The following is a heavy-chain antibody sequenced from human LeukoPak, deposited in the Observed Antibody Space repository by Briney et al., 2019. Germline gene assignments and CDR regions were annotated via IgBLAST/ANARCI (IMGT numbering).Heavy chain of an antibody. V-gene: IGHV3-23*01. CDR1: GFTFSSYA. Sequence: GGSLRLSCAASGFTFSSYAMSWVRQAPGKGLEWVSAISGSGGSTYYADSVKGRFTISRDNSKKTLYLQMNSLRAEDTAVYYCANSAGDIVVVPAAIGGYWGQGTLVTVSS. J-gene: IGHJ4*02. CDR2: ISGSGGST. CDR3: ANSAGDIVVVPAAIGGY. D-gene: IGHD2-2*02.